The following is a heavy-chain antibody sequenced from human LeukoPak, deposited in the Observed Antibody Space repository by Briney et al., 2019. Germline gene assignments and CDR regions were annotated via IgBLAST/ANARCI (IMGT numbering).Heavy chain of an antibody. CDR2: IYYSGST. J-gene: IGHJ3*02. CDR3: ARQHDYGDYNAFDI. CDR1: GGSISSSSYY. Sequence: SETLSLTCTVSGGSISSSSYYWGWIRQPPGKGLEWIGSIYYSGSTYYNPSLKSRVTISVDTSKNQFSLKLSSVTAADTAVYYYARQHDYGDYNAFDIWGQGTMVTVSS. V-gene: IGHV4-39*01. D-gene: IGHD4-17*01.